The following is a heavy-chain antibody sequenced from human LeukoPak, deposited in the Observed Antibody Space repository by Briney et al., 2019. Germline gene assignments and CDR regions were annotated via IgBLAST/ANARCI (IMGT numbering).Heavy chain of an antibody. CDR1: GGSISSYS. V-gene: IGHV4-4*07. CDR3: ARETLDYRDYISYGAFDI. J-gene: IGHJ3*02. D-gene: IGHD4-17*01. CDR2: IYTSGST. Sequence: SETLSLTCTVSGGSISSYSRSWIRQPAGKGLEWIGHIYTSGSTKYNPSLRSRVTMSVDTSKNQFSLTLSSVTAADTAVYYCARETLDYRDYISYGAFDIWGQGTMVTVSS.